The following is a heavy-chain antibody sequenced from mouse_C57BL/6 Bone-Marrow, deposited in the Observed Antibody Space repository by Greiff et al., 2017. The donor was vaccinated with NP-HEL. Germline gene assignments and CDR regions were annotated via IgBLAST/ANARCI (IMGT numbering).Heavy chain of an antibody. Sequence: VQLKQSGPELVKPGASVKISCKASGYSFTGYYMNWVKQSPEKSLEWIGEINPSTGGTTYNQKFKAKATLTVDKSSSTAYMQLKSLTSEDSAVYYCARYITTVVQSPWFAYWGQGTLVTVSA. CDR3: ARYITTVVQSPWFAY. J-gene: IGHJ3*01. CDR2: INPSTGGT. CDR1: GYSFTGYY. D-gene: IGHD1-1*01. V-gene: IGHV1-42*01.